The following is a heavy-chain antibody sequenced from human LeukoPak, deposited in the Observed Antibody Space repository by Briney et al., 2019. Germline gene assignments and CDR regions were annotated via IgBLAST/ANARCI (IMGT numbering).Heavy chain of an antibody. Sequence: ASVKVSFKASGYTFTSYYMHWVRQAPGQGLEWMGLINPSGGSTSYAQKFQGRVTMTRDTSTSTVYMELSSLRSEDTAVYYCAVWDCTNGVCYSDYWGQGTLVTVSS. D-gene: IGHD2-8*01. CDR3: AVWDCTNGVCYSDY. CDR2: INPSGGST. J-gene: IGHJ4*02. CDR1: GYTFTSYY. V-gene: IGHV1-46*01.